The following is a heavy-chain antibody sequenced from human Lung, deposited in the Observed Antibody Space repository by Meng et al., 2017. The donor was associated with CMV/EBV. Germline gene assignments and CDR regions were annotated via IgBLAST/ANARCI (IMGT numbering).Heavy chain of an antibody. V-gene: IGHV3-21*01. Sequence: GESXKISCAASAFIFSDYAMTWIRQAPGKGLEWVSSISSTSIHIYYADSVKGRFTISRDNGKNLLYLQLNSLRAEDTAVYYCARGRGYCSSTNCYLIVDYWXQGTLVTVSS. CDR2: ISSTSIHI. D-gene: IGHD2-2*01. CDR3: ARGRGYCSSTNCYLIVDY. CDR1: AFIFSDYA. J-gene: IGHJ4*02.